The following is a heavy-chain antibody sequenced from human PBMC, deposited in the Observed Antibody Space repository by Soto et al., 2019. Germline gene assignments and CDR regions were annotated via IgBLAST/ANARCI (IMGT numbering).Heavy chain of an antibody. V-gene: IGHV1-18*04. J-gene: IGHJ3*02. CDR3: AMGRVAGISGAAVDI. Sequence: QVQLVQSGTEVKKPGASVKVSCKTSGYTFTNHGINWVRQAPGQGLEWMGWINPYNANTNYAQKLQGRVTMTTDTSTATADMDLRRLTSDDTVVYFWAMGRVAGISGAAVDIWGQGTVVTVPS. D-gene: IGHD2-15*01. CDR1: GYTFTNHG. CDR2: INPYNANT.